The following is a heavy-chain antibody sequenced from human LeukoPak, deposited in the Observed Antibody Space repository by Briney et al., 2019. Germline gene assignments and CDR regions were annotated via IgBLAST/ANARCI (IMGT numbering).Heavy chain of an antibody. CDR3: ARLWGSVSGYFDY. J-gene: IGHJ4*02. CDR2: IWYDGSDK. V-gene: IGHV3-33*01. CDR1: GYTFSSHG. Sequence: PGGSLRLSCAVSGYTFSSHGMHWVRQAPGKGLEWVAAIWYDGSDKYYADSEKGRFTISRDNSKNMLYLQMDSLRAEDTALYYCARLWGSVSGYFDYWGQGTLVTVSS. D-gene: IGHD2-21*01.